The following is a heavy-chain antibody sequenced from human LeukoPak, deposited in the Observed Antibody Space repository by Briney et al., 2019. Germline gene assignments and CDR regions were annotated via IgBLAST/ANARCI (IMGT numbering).Heavy chain of an antibody. Sequence: GGSLRLSCAASGFTFSSYWMHWVRHVPGKGLVWVSRINTDGAITTYADAVKGRFTVSRDNAKNTLYLQMDSLRAEDTAVYYCASTVARRDGYNFITWGQGTLVIVSS. CDR2: INTDGAIT. D-gene: IGHD5-24*01. CDR1: GFTFSSYW. V-gene: IGHV3-74*01. CDR3: ASTVARRDGYNFIT. J-gene: IGHJ5*02.